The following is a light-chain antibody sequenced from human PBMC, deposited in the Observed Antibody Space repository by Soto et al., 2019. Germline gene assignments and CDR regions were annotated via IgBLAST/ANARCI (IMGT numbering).Light chain of an antibody. Sequence: QSALTQPASVSGSPGQSITISCTGTSRDVGTYTLVSWYQHYPGKAPKLIIYEGSKRPSGVSNRFSASKTGRTASLTTSGLQPEDEADYYCCSYAGSSAVVFGGGTKVTVL. V-gene: IGLV2-23*01. J-gene: IGLJ2*01. CDR3: CSYAGSSAVV. CDR1: SRDVGTYTL. CDR2: EGS.